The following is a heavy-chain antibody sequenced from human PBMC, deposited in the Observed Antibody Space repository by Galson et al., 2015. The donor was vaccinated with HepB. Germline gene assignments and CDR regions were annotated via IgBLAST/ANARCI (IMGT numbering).Heavy chain of an antibody. CDR2: LNTNTGKP. Sequence: VKVSCKASGHTFTDYVVNWVRQAPGQGLGWMGWLNTNTGKPTYAPGFAGRFVFSLDTSVTTAYPQISSLETDDTAVYYCARSPLRFLDWLPYYDYYYMDVWGEGTTVTVSS. J-gene: IGHJ6*03. CDR3: ARSPLRFLDWLPYYDYYYMDV. V-gene: IGHV7-4-1*02. CDR1: GHTFTDYV. D-gene: IGHD3-3*01.